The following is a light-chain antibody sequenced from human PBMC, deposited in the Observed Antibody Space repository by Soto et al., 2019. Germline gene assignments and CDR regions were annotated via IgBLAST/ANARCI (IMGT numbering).Light chain of an antibody. V-gene: IGKV3D-20*01. Sequence: EVVLTQSPATLSLSAGERATLSCGASQTVSSNCLAWYQQKPGLAPRLLIYDASTRATGIPDRFRGSGSGTDFTLTISRLEPEDVAVYHCQQYGHSPRDTFGGGTKVEIK. J-gene: IGKJ4*01. CDR2: DAS. CDR3: QQYGHSPRDT. CDR1: QTVSSNC.